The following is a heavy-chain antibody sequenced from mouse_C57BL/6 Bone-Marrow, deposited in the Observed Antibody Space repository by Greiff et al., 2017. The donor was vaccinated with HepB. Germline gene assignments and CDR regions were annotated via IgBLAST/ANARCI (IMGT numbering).Heavy chain of an antibody. CDR1: GFTFSNYW. CDR2: IRLKSDNYAT. Sequence: EVQLVESGGGLVQPGGSMKLSCVASGFTFSNYWMNWVRQSPEKGLEWVAQIRLKSDNYATHYAESVKGRFTISRDDSKSSVYLQMNNLRAEDTRIYYCTVGITTVVATFDYAMDYWGQGTSVTVSS. CDR3: TVGITTVVATFDYAMDY. V-gene: IGHV6-3*01. D-gene: IGHD1-1*01. J-gene: IGHJ4*01.